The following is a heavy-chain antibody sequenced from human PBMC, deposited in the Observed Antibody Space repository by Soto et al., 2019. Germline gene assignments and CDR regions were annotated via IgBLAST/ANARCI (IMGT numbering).Heavy chain of an antibody. CDR3: ARDCYYSNRSTWDAFDI. J-gene: IGHJ3*02. CDR1: GFAFSSYS. V-gene: IGHV3-21*01. Sequence: PGGSLRLSCAASGFAFSSYSMNWVRQAPGKGLEWVSSISSTSSYIYYADSVKGRFTISRDNAKNSLYLQMNSLRAEDTAVYYSARDCYYSNRSTWDAFDIWGRRTMFTVSS. D-gene: IGHD3-22*01. CDR2: ISSTSSYI.